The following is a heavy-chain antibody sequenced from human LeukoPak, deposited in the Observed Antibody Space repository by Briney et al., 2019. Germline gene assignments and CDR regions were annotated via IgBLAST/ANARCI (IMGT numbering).Heavy chain of an antibody. CDR1: GASFSSYY. V-gene: IGHV4-59*08. CDR3: ARSKVVRGVIPFDAFDI. J-gene: IGHJ3*02. CDR2: IFYNGNT. Sequence: SETLSLTCTVSGASFSSYYWSWLRQPPGKGLEWIAYIFYNGNTKYNPSLKSRVTISVDTSKNQFSLKLSSVTAADTAVYYCARSKVVRGVIPFDAFDIWGQGTMVTVSS. D-gene: IGHD3-10*01.